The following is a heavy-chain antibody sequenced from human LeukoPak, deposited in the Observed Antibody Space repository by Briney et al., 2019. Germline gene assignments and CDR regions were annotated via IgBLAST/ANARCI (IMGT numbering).Heavy chain of an antibody. D-gene: IGHD1-14*01. J-gene: IGHJ3*02. Sequence: GGSLRLSCAASGFTFSSYWMHWVRQAPGKGLVWVSRINSDGSSTSYADSVKGRFTISRDNAKNTLYLQMNSLRAEDTAAYYCARVEVSRGAFDIWGQGTMVTVSS. CDR3: ARVEVSRGAFDI. CDR1: GFTFSSYW. CDR2: INSDGSST. V-gene: IGHV3-74*01.